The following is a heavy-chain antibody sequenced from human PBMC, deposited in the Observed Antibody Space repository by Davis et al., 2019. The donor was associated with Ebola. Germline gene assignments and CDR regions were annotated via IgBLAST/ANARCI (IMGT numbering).Heavy chain of an antibody. D-gene: IGHD1-7*01. CDR2: INPSDGNA. CDR1: GYTFISYF. Sequence: AASVKVSCKASGYTFISYFMHWVRQAPGQGLEWMGVINPSDGNANYAQKFQGRVAMTRDTSTGTFYMAMSSLRFEDTAVYYCARDQLVSWNYVYSYYYGMDVWGQGTTVTVSS. V-gene: IGHV1-46*01. J-gene: IGHJ6*02. CDR3: ARDQLVSWNYVYSYYYGMDV.